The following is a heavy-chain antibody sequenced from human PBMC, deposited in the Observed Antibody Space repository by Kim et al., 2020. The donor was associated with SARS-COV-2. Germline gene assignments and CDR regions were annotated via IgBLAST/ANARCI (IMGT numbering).Heavy chain of an antibody. CDR1: GFTVNTNY. J-gene: IGHJ3*02. D-gene: IGHD1-26*01. CDR3: ARDPPYSGTFKGAFDI. Sequence: GGSLSLSCTASGFTVNTNYMNWVRQAPGKGLDWVSAIYTGGSTHYADSVKGRFSISRDNSKNAVYLQMNSLRDEDTAVYYCARDPPYSGTFKGAFDIWGQGTMVTVSS. CDR2: IYTGGST. V-gene: IGHV3-66*02.